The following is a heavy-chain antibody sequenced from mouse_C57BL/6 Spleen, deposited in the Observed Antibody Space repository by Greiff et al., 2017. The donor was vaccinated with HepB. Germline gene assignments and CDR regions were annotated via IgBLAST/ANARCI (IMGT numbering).Heavy chain of an antibody. D-gene: IGHD1-1*01. CDR1: GYTFTGYW. CDR3: ARGGIYYYGSTYAMDY. Sequence: QVQLQQSGAELMKPGASVKLSCKATGYTFTGYWIEWVKQRPGHGLEWIGEILPGSGSTNYNEKFKGKATVTADTSSNTAYMQLSSLTTEDSAIYYCARGGIYYYGSTYAMDYWGQGTSVTVSS. CDR2: ILPGSGST. J-gene: IGHJ4*01. V-gene: IGHV1-9*01.